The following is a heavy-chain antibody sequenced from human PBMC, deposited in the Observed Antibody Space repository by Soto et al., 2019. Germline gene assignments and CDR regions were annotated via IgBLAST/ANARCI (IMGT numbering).Heavy chain of an antibody. D-gene: IGHD3-3*01. CDR1: GGSISSSGYY. CDR3: ARQDYDFWSGLFEY. Sequence: SETLSLTCTVSGGSISSSGYYWGWIRQPPGRGLEWIGSIYYSGSTYYNPSLKSRVAVSVDTSKNQFSLKLSSVTAADTAVYYCARQDYDFWSGLFEYWGQGTLVTVSS. J-gene: IGHJ4*02. V-gene: IGHV4-39*01. CDR2: IYYSGST.